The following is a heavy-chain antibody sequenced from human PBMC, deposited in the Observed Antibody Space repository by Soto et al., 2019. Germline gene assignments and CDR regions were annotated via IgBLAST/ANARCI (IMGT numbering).Heavy chain of an antibody. J-gene: IGHJ6*02. V-gene: IGHV4-34*01. CDR3: AREACSTTSCYHD. D-gene: IGHD2-2*01. CDR1: GGSFSGYY. Sequence: NPSETLSLTCAVYGGSFSGYYWSWIRQPPGKGLEWIGEINHYGSTNQNPSPKSRVTLSIDTSKNQFSLKLSSVTAADTAVYYCAREACSTTSCYHDWGQGTTVTVSS. CDR2: INHYGST.